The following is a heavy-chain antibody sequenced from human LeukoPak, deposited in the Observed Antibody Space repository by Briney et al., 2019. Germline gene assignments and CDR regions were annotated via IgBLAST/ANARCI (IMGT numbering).Heavy chain of an antibody. J-gene: IGHJ6*02. D-gene: IGHD3-3*01. Sequence: GGSLRLSCAASGLTFSSYAMSWVRQAPGKGLEWVSAISGSGGSTYYADSVKGRFTISRDNSKNTLYLQMNSLRAEDTAVYYCAKDLTWSGQYGMDVWGQGTTVTVSS. CDR2: ISGSGGST. V-gene: IGHV3-23*01. CDR3: AKDLTWSGQYGMDV. CDR1: GLTFSSYA.